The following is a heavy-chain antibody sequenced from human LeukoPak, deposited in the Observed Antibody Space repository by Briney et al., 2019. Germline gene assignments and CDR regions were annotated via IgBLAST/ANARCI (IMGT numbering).Heavy chain of an antibody. J-gene: IGHJ4*02. D-gene: IGHD2-15*01. Sequence: ASVKVSCKASGYTFTSYGICWVRQAPGQGLEWMGWISAYNGNTNYAQRLQGRVTMTTDTSTSTAYMELRSLRSDDTAVYYCARARSAVVEFDYWGQGTLVTVSS. V-gene: IGHV1-18*01. CDR3: ARARSAVVEFDY. CDR1: GYTFTSYG. CDR2: ISAYNGNT.